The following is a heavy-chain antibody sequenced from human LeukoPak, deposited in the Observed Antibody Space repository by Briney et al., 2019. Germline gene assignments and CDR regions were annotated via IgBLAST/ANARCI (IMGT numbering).Heavy chain of an antibody. CDR1: GFTFSGYW. V-gene: IGHV3-74*01. CDR2: INTDGSST. J-gene: IGHJ4*02. D-gene: IGHD3-22*01. Sequence: GGSLRLSCAASGFTFSGYWMHWVRQVPGKGLVWVSRINTDGSSTSYADSVKGRFTISRDNAKNTLYLQISSLRAEDTALYYCARDLRYYYDSSGYPDYWGQGTLVTVSS. CDR3: ARDLRYYYDSSGYPDY.